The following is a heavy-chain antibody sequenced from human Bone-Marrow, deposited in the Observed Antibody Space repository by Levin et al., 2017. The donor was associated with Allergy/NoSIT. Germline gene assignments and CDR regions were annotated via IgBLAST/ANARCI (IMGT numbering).Heavy chain of an antibody. V-gene: IGHV3-30*02. CDR2: IVPDGNKK. CDR1: GFTFSTYG. CDR3: AKGGDYDV. D-gene: IGHD4-17*01. J-gene: IGHJ6*04. Sequence: PGGSLRLSCAVSGFTFSTYGFHWVRQAPGKGLEWVAPIVPDGNKKYHADSVKGRFTISRENSKSTLYLQMNSLRNEDTAVYCSAKGGDYDVWGKGTTVTFSS.